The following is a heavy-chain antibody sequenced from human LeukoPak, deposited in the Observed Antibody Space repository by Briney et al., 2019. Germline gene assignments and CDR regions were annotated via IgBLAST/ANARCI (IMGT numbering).Heavy chain of an antibody. CDR2: INHSGST. Sequence: PSKTLSLTCAVYGGSFSGYYWSWIRQPPGKGLEWIGEINHSGSTNYNPSLKSRVTISVDTSKNQFSLKLSSVTAADTAVYYCARDGGNYDFWSGYYVYGFDYWGQGTLVTVSS. CDR3: ARDGGNYDFWSGYYVYGFDY. V-gene: IGHV4-34*01. CDR1: GGSFSGYY. J-gene: IGHJ4*02. D-gene: IGHD3-3*01.